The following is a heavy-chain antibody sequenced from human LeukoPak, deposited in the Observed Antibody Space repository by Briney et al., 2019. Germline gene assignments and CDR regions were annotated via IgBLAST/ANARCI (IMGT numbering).Heavy chain of an antibody. CDR1: GGSFSTYY. D-gene: IGHD4-17*01. J-gene: IGHJ4*02. V-gene: IGHV4-34*01. CDR2: INHSGST. CDR3: ARGRTVTTYFDY. Sequence: SETLSLTCAVYGGSFSTYYWSWIRQPPGKGLEWIGEINHSGSTNYNPSLKSRVTISVDTSKNQFSLKLSSVTAADTAVYYCARGRTVTTYFDYWGQGTLVTVSS.